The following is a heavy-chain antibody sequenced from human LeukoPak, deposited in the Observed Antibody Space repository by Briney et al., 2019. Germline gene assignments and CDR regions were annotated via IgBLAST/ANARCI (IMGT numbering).Heavy chain of an antibody. CDR3: ARSETTYYYDSSVYFYYYYGMDV. J-gene: IGHJ6*02. CDR2: IKQDGSEK. D-gene: IGHD3-22*01. Sequence: GGSLRLSCAAPGFTFSNYWMTWVRQAPGKGLEWVANIKQDGSEKYYVDSVKGRVTISTDNAKNSLYLQMNSLRAEDTAVYYCARSETTYYYDSSVYFYYYYGMDVWGQGTTVTVSS. V-gene: IGHV3-7*01. CDR1: GFTFSNYW.